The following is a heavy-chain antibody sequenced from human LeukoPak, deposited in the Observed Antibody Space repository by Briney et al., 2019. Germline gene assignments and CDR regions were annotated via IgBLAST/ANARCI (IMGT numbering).Heavy chain of an antibody. J-gene: IGHJ2*01. D-gene: IGHD1-14*01. CDR2: IDYSGSI. CDR1: GGSISSSSYY. V-gene: IGHV4-39*07. CDR3: ARGRKAWYFDL. Sequence: SETLSLICTVSGGSISSSSYYWGWIRQPPGKGLEWIGSIDYSGSIYYNPSLKSRVTISVDTSKNQFSLKLSSVTAADTAVYYCARGRKAWYFDLWGRGTLVTVSS.